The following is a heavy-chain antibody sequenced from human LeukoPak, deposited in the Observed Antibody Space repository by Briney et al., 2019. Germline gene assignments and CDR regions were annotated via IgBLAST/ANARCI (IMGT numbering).Heavy chain of an antibody. Sequence: GGSLRLSCAASGFTFSSFEMNWVRQAPGKGLEWVSYISGSGSTIYYADSVKGRSTISRDNAKNSVSLQMNNLRADDTAVYYCAKDEVGGHFEYWGQGILVTVSS. V-gene: IGHV3-48*03. CDR2: ISGSGSTI. J-gene: IGHJ4*02. CDR1: GFTFSSFE. CDR3: AKDEVGGHFEY.